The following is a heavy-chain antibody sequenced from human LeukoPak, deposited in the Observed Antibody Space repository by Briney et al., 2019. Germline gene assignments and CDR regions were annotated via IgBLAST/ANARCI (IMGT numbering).Heavy chain of an antibody. Sequence: GGSLRLSCAASGFTFSSYWMSWVRQAPGKGLEWVANIKQDGSEKYYVDSVKGRSTISRDNAKNSLYLQMNSLRAEDTAVYYCARVGYSYGYSYYYYGMDVWGQGTTVTVSS. V-gene: IGHV3-7*04. D-gene: IGHD5-18*01. J-gene: IGHJ6*02. CDR3: ARVGYSYGYSYYYYGMDV. CDR1: GFTFSSYW. CDR2: IKQDGSEK.